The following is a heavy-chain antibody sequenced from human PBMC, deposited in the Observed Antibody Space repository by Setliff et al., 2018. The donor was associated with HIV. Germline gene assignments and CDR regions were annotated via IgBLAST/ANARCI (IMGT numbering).Heavy chain of an antibody. J-gene: IGHJ3*02. D-gene: IGHD5-18*01. V-gene: IGHV1-46*01. CDR2: INPFGGTN. CDR1: ASRYSFTAYN. CDR3: ATPHPHSGNMYGYYAFDI. Sequence: SVKVSCKASASRYSFTAYNMHWVRQAPGQGLEWMGIINPFGGTNTYAQKFQGRVTMTRDTSTSTVYMELTNLRSEDTAVYYCATPHPHSGNMYGYYAFDIWGQGTVVTVTS.